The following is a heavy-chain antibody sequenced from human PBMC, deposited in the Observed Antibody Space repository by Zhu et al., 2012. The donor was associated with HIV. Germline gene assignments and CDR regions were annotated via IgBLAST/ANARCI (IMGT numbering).Heavy chain of an antibody. J-gene: IGHJ4*02. D-gene: IGHD3-16*01. CDR3: ARGSGYGKPYYFDY. CDR2: IYSSGSI. CDR1: GGSISSYY. Sequence: QVQLQESGPGLVKPSETLSLTCTVSGGSISSYYWSWIRQPPGKGLGWIGYIYSSGSINYNPSLKSRVTISIDTSKNHFSLKLSSVTAADTAVYYCARGSGYGKPYYFDYWGQGTLVTVSS. V-gene: IGHV4-4*09.